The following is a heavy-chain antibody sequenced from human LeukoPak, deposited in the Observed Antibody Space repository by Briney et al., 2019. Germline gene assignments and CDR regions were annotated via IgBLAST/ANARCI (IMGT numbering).Heavy chain of an antibody. Sequence: ASVKVSCKASGYSFSTYGISWVRQAPGQGLEWMGWISAYNGNTYYAQQLQGRVTMTTDTSTSTAYMELSSLRSEDTAVYYCARPSIMITFGGIIPKTPGYFDLWGRGTLVTVSS. D-gene: IGHD3-16*02. CDR2: ISAYNGNT. V-gene: IGHV1-18*01. CDR1: GYSFSTYG. CDR3: ARPSIMITFGGIIPKTPGYFDL. J-gene: IGHJ2*01.